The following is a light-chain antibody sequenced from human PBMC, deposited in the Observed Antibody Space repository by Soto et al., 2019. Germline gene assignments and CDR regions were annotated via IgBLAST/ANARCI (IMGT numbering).Light chain of an antibody. CDR1: QSVNSN. J-gene: IGKJ5*01. V-gene: IGKV3-15*01. CDR2: AAS. CDR3: QQYGSSPMT. Sequence: EIVMTQSPATLSVSPGERATLSCRASQSVNSNLAWYQQKPGQAPRLLIYAASTRATGIPARFSGSGSGTDFTLTISRLEPEDFAVYYCQQYGSSPMTFGQGTRLEI.